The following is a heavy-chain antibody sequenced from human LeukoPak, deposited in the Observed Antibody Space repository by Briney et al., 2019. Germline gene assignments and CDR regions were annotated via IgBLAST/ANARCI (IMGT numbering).Heavy chain of an antibody. V-gene: IGHV1-8*03. J-gene: IGHJ4*02. D-gene: IGHD3-22*01. CDR2: MNPNSGST. CDR3: AREDYYDSGSSDY. CDR1: GYTFTNYD. Sequence: ASVKVSCKASGYTFTNYDINWVRQATGQGGEWMGWMNPNSGSTAYAQKFQGRVTITRNTSISTAYMELSSLRSEDTAVYYCAREDYYDSGSSDYWGQGTLVTVSS.